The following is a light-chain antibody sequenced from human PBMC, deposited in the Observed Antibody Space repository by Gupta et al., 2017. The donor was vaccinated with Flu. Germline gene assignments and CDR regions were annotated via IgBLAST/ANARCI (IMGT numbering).Light chain of an antibody. CDR1: SSNIGNNY. J-gene: IGLJ3*02. CDR2: ENK. V-gene: IGLV1-51*02. CDR3: ATWDSSLRAV. Sequence: QSVFTQPPSVSAAPRQKVTISCSGSSSNIGNNYASWYQQLPGTAPKLLIYENKKRPSGIPDRGSGYKSGTSATLGITGLQTGDEADYVCATWDSSLRAVFGGGTKLTVL.